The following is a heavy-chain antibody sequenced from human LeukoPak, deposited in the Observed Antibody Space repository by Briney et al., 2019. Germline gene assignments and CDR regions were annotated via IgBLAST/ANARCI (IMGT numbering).Heavy chain of an antibody. J-gene: IGHJ5*02. CDR2: IYYSGST. D-gene: IGHD3-16*01. V-gene: IGHV4-30-4*01. CDR3: ARSDGGYGYANWFDP. Sequence: PSQTLSLTCTVSGGSISSGDYYWSWIRQPPGKGLEWIGYIYYSGSTYYNPSLKSRVTISVDTSKNQFSLKLSSVTAADTAVYYCARSDGGYGYANWFDPWGQGTLVTVSS. CDR1: GGSISSGDYY.